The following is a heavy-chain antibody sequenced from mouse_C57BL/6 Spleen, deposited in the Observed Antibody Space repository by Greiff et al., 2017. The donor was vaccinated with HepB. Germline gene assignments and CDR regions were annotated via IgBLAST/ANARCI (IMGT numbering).Heavy chain of an antibody. V-gene: IGHV1-74*01. CDR1: GYTFTNYW. J-gene: IGHJ3*01. Sequence: QVQLQQPGAELVKPGASVKVSCKASGYTFTNYWMHWVKQRPGQGLEWIGRIHPSDSDTNYNQKFKGKATLTVDKSSSTAYMQLSSLTSEDSAVYYCAIGDYYGSSFAYWGQGTLVTVSA. CDR2: IHPSDSDT. CDR3: AIGDYYGSSFAY. D-gene: IGHD1-1*01.